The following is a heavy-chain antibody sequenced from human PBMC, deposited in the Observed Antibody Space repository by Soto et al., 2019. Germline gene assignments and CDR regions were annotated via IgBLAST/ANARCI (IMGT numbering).Heavy chain of an antibody. CDR3: ATPYYFNH. Sequence: GGSLSLSCAASGFMFSAYTMNWVRQAPGKGLEWLSSISGDSSYIDYADSLRGRFTVSRDNARNSLYLQIDSLGVEDTAVYYCATPYYFNHWGPGTLVTVSS. CDR2: ISGDSSYI. CDR1: GFMFSAYT. J-gene: IGHJ1*01. V-gene: IGHV3-21*06. D-gene: IGHD3-16*01.